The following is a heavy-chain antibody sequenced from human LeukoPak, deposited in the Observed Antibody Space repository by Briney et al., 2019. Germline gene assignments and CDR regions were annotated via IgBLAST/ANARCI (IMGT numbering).Heavy chain of an antibody. V-gene: IGHV3-30*18. CDR2: ISYDGSNK. J-gene: IGHJ4*02. CDR3: AKDIKGGDY. Sequence: GGSLRLSCAASGFTFSSYAMSWVRQAPGKGLEWVAVISYDGSNKYYADSVKGRFTISRDNSKNTLYLQMNSLRAEDTAVYYCAKDIKGGDYWGQGTLVTVSS. D-gene: IGHD1-14*01. CDR1: GFTFSSYA.